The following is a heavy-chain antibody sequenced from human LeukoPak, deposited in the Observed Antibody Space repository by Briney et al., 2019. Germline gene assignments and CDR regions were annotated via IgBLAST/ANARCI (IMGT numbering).Heavy chain of an antibody. V-gene: IGHV1-69*05. D-gene: IGHD3-22*01. Sequence: SVKVSCXASGGTFSSYAISWVRQAPGQGLEWMGGIIPIFGTANYAQKFQGRVTITTDESTSTAYMELSSLRSEDTAVYYCAEGAHYYDSSGLEYWGQGTLVTVSS. J-gene: IGHJ4*02. CDR1: GGTFSSYA. CDR3: AEGAHYYDSSGLEY. CDR2: IIPIFGTA.